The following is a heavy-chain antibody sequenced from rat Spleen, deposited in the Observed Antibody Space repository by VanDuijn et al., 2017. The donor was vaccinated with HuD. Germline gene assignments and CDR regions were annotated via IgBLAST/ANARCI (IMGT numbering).Heavy chain of an antibody. CDR2: VNSAGST. CDR3: ARQDTSGYSNWFAY. D-gene: IGHD4-3*01. V-gene: IGHV3-3*01. Sequence: EVQLQESGPGLVKPSQSLSLTCSVTGFSITNSFRWNWIRKFPGTSLEWMGYVNSAGSTNYNPSLKSRISITRDTSKNQFFLQVNSVTNEDTATYYCARQDTSGYSNWFAYWGQGTLVTVSS. J-gene: IGHJ3*01. CDR1: GFSITNSFR.